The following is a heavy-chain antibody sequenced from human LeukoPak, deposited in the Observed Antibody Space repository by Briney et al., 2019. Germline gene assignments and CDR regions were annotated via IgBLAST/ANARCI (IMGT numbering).Heavy chain of an antibody. CDR2: ISAYSGNR. CDR3: ARASVEPKYYYYYMDV. CDR1: GYTFSSYG. D-gene: IGHD1-14*01. J-gene: IGHJ6*03. Sequence: ASVKVSCKASGYTFSSYGISWVRQAPGQGLEWMGWISAYSGNRHYAQKFQGRVTMTTDTSTTTAYMELSSLRSEDTAVYYCARASVEPKYYYYYMDVWGKGTTVTVSS. V-gene: IGHV1-18*01.